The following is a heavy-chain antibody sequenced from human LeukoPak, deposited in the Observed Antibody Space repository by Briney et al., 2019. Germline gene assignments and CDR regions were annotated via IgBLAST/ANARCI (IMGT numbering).Heavy chain of an antibody. Sequence: SETLSLTCTASGGSISSYYWSWIRQPPGKGLEWIGYIYYSGSTNYNPSLKSRVTISVDTSKNQFSLKLHSVTAADTAVYYCARGLGGSYHYWGQGTLVTVSS. CDR3: ARGLGGSYHY. J-gene: IGHJ4*02. V-gene: IGHV4-59*01. CDR1: GGSISSYY. D-gene: IGHD1-26*01. CDR2: IYYSGST.